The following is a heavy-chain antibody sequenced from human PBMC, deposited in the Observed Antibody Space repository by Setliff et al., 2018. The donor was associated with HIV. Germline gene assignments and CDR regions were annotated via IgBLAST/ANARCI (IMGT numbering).Heavy chain of an antibody. D-gene: IGHD3-16*01. CDR1: HGSISSTSHY. V-gene: IGHV4-39*07. CDR3: ASPRSLLVWYDAFDI. J-gene: IGHJ3*02. CDR2: IYYSGRT. Sequence: PSETLSLTCIVSHGSISSTSHYWGWVRQSPGRRLEWIGSIYYSGRTYYNPSLKSRLTMSVDTSRNQFSLTLSSVTAADTAVYYCASPRSLLVWYDAFDIWGQGTMVTVSS.